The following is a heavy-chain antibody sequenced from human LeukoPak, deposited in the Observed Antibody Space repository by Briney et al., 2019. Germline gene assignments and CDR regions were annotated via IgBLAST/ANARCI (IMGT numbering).Heavy chain of an antibody. V-gene: IGHV3-7*01. CDR1: GFTFSSYW. J-gene: IGHJ6*03. CDR2: IKQDGSEK. Sequence: GGSLRLSCAASGFTFSSYWMSWVRQAPGKGLEWVANIKQDGSEKYYADSVKGRFTISRDNAENSLYLQMNSLRAEDTAVYYCARGSLDYDFWSGYHHYYMDVWGKGTTVTVSS. D-gene: IGHD3-3*01. CDR3: ARGSLDYDFWSGYHHYYMDV.